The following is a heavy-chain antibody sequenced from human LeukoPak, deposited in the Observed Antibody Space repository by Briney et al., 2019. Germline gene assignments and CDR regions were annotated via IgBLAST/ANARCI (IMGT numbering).Heavy chain of an antibody. V-gene: IGHV1-18*01. CDR1: GYTFTSYG. J-gene: IGHJ4*02. CDR3: ARDAKGLDFWSGYCEY. CDR2: ISAYNGNT. Sequence: ASVKVSCKASGYTFTSYGISWVRQAPGQGLEWMGWISAYNGNTNYAQKLQGRVTMTTDTSTSTAYMGLRSLRSDDTAVYYCARDAKGLDFWSGYCEYWGQGTLVTVSS. D-gene: IGHD3-3*01.